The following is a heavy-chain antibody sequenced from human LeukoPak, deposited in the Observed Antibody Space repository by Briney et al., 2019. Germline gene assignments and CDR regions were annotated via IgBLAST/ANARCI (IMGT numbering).Heavy chain of an antibody. CDR1: GFTFSSYE. D-gene: IGHD6-13*01. J-gene: IGHJ6*03. V-gene: IGHV3-48*03. CDR3: ARAFQELPQLYYYYYMDV. CDR2: ISSSGSTI. Sequence: PVGSLRLSCAASGFTFSSYEMNWVRQAPGKGLEWVSYISSSGSTIYYADSVKGRFTISRDNAKNSLYLQMNSLRAEDTAVYYCARAFQELPQLYYYYYMDVWGKGTTVTVSS.